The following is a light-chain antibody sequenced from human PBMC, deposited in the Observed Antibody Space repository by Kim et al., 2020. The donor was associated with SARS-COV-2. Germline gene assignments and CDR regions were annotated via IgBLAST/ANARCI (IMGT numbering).Light chain of an antibody. CDR2: DAS. J-gene: IGKJ2*01. CDR1: QGISSY. Sequence: DIQMTQSPSSLSASVGDRVTITCRASQGISSYLNWYQQKPGKAPKLLIYDASSLQSGVPSRFSGSGSGTDFTLTISSLQPEDFATYYCQQSYSTLPYTFGQGTKLEI. V-gene: IGKV1-39*01. CDR3: QQSYSTLPYT.